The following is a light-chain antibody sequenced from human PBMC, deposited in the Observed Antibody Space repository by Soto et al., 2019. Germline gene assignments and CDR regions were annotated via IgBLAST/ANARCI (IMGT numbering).Light chain of an antibody. J-gene: IGKJ5*01. V-gene: IGKV1-39*01. Sequence: DIQMTQSPSSLSASVGDRVTITCRASQSISSYLNWYQQKPGKAPKLLIYAASSLQSGVPSRFSGSGSGTDFRLTISSLQPEDFATYYCQQSDDLPTFGQGTRLEIK. CDR2: AAS. CDR3: QQSDDLPT. CDR1: QSISSY.